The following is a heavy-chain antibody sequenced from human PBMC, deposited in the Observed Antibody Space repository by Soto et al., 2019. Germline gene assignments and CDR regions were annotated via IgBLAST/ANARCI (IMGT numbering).Heavy chain of an antibody. CDR1: GGAISSYY. CDR3: ARVSRWFGELSFDY. V-gene: IGHV4-59*01. J-gene: IGHJ4*02. D-gene: IGHD3-10*01. CDR2: IYYSGST. Sequence: SETLSLTCTVSGGAISSYYWSWIRQPPGKGLEWIGYIYYSGSTNYNPSLKSRVTISVDTSKNQFSLKLSSVTAADTAVYYCARVSRWFGELSFDYWGQGTLVTVSS.